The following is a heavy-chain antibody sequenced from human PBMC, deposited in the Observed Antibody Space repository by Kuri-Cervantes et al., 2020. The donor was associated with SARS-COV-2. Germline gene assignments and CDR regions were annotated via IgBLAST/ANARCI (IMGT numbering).Heavy chain of an antibody. V-gene: IGHV3-64*02. CDR2: ISSNGGST. Sequence: GESLKISCAASGFTFSSYAMSWVRQAPGKGLEWVSAISSNGGSTYYADSVKGRFTISRDNSKNTLYLQMGSLRAEDMAVYYCARGGHYCSSTSCYMPGDYWGQGTLVTVSS. D-gene: IGHD2-2*02. J-gene: IGHJ4*02. CDR1: GFTFSSYA. CDR3: ARGGHYCSSTSCYMPGDY.